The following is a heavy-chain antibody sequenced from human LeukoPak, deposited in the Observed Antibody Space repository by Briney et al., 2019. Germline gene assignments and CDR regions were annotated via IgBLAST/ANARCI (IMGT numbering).Heavy chain of an antibody. J-gene: IGHJ6*03. CDR3: AREEYSSSWYYTGDYYYMDV. D-gene: IGHD6-13*01. CDR2: INPNSGGT. CDR1: GYTLTGYY. V-gene: IGHV1-2*02. Sequence: ASVKVSCKASGYTLTGYYMHWVRQAPGQGLEWMGWINPNSGGTNYAQKFQGRVTMTRDTSISTAYMELSGLRSDDTAVYYCAREEYSSSWYYTGDYYYMDVWGKGTTVTVSS.